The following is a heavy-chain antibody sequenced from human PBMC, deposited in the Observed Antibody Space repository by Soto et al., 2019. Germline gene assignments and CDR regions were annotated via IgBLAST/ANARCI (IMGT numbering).Heavy chain of an antibody. CDR3: AKDFHTNMALMDV. CDR2: INWDSDTI. D-gene: IGHD3-10*01. Sequence: EVQLVESGGDLVQPGRSLRLSCAASGFTFDDYAMHWVRQVPGKGLEWVAGINWDSDTIAYAASVRGRFTISRDNAKNSLYLQMNSLRAEDMALYYCAKDFHTNMALMDVWAKGTTVTVSS. CDR1: GFTFDDYA. V-gene: IGHV3-9*03. J-gene: IGHJ6*04.